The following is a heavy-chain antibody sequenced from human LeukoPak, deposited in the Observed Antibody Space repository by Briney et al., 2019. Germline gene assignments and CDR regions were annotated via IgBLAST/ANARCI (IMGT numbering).Heavy chain of an antibody. CDR3: AKVLGYYDSSGYYQEGGFDY. D-gene: IGHD3-22*01. J-gene: IGHJ4*02. Sequence: GGSLRLSCAASGFIFSNYGMHWVRQAPGKGLEWVSLISGDGGSTYYADSVKGRFTISRDNSKNSLYLQMNSLRTEDTALYYCAKVLGYYDSSGYYQEGGFDYWGQGTLVTVSS. CDR2: ISGDGGST. V-gene: IGHV3-43*02. CDR1: GFIFSNYG.